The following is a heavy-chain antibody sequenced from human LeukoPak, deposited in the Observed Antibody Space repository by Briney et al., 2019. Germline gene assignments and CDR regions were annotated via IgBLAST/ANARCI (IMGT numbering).Heavy chain of an antibody. CDR1: GFTFDDYT. V-gene: IGHV3-43*01. CDR2: ISWDGGST. CDR3: AKEGGVIGMATDAGMYGMDV. J-gene: IGHJ6*02. Sequence: GGSLRLSCAASGFTFDDYTMHWVRQAPGKGLEWVSLISWDGGSTYYADSVKGRFTISRDNSKNSLYLQMNSLRTEDTALYYCAKEGGVIGMATDAGMYGMDVWGQGTTVTVSS. D-gene: IGHD5-24*01.